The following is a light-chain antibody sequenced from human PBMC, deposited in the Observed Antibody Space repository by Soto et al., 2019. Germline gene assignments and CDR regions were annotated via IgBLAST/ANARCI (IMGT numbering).Light chain of an antibody. J-gene: IGLJ2*01. CDR2: RDN. CDR1: SSNIGAVYD. V-gene: IGLV1-40*01. CDR3: QSYDSSLRGVV. Sequence: QPVLTQPPSVSGAPGQRVTISCTGSSSNIGAVYDVYWYQQLPGTAPRLLTSRDNIGPSGVSDRFSASKSGTSAYLAITGLQAADEADYYCQSYDSSLRGVVFGGGTKLTVL.